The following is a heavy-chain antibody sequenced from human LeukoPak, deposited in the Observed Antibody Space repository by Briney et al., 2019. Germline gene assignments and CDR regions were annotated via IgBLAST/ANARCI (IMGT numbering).Heavy chain of an antibody. CDR2: IYSGGST. J-gene: IGHJ4*01. D-gene: IGHD6-13*01. Sequence: GGSLRLSCAASGFTVSSNYMSWVRQAPGKGLEWVSVIYSGGSTYYADSVKGRFTISRDNSKNTLYLQMNSLRAEDTAVYYCTRDAAAGTTSFSFDLWGHGTLVTASS. CDR1: GFTVSSNY. V-gene: IGHV3-66*01. CDR3: TRDAAAGTTSFSFDL.